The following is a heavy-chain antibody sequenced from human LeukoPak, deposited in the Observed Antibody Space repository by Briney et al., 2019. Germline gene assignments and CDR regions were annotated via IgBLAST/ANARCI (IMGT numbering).Heavy chain of an antibody. Sequence: ASVKVSCKASGYTFTSYGISWVRQAPGQGLEWMGWISAYNGNTNYAQKLQGRVTMTTDTSTSTAYMELRSLRSDNTAVYYCARAVYYDSSGQYYFDYWGQGTLVTVSS. CDR2: ISAYNGNT. CDR1: GYTFTSYG. CDR3: ARAVYYDSSGQYYFDY. V-gene: IGHV1-18*01. D-gene: IGHD3-22*01. J-gene: IGHJ4*02.